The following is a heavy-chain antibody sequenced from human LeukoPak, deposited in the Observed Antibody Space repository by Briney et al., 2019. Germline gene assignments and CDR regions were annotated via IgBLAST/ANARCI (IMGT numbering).Heavy chain of an antibody. V-gene: IGHV3-30*02. J-gene: IGHJ4*02. CDR1: GFTFSGYG. CDR2: IRYDGSNK. CDR3: AKDILLWFGEYAPNFDY. Sequence: PGGSLRLSCAASGFTFSGYGMHWVRQAPGKGLEWVAFIRYDGSNKYYADSVKGRFTISRDNSKNTLYLQMNSLRAEDTAVYYCAKDILLWFGEYAPNFDYWGQGTLVTVPS. D-gene: IGHD3-10*01.